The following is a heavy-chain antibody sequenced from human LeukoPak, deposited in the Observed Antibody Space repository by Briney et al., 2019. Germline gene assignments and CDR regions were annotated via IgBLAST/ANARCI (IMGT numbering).Heavy chain of an antibody. D-gene: IGHD4-11*01. CDR3: ARGRLHGIDY. V-gene: IGHV1-46*01. CDR2: INPSGGST. CDR1: GYTFTSYG. Sequence: ASVKVSCKASGYTFTSYGISWVRQAPGQGLEWMGIINPSGGSTSYAQKFQGRVTMTRDTSTSTVYMELSSLRSEDTAVYYCARGRLHGIDYWGQGTLVTVSS. J-gene: IGHJ4*02.